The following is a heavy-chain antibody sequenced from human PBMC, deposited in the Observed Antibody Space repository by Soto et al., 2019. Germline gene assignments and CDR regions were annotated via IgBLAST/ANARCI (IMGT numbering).Heavy chain of an antibody. CDR1: GFTVSSNY. J-gene: IGHJ4*02. CDR2: IYRGGGT. Sequence: GGSLRLSCAASGFTVSSNYMSWVRQAPGKGLEWVSVIYRGGGTYYADSVKGRFTISRDNSKSTLYLQMNSLRVEDTAVYYCAKDIVKYTYGACDYWGQGALVTVSS. CDR3: AKDIVKYTYGACDY. D-gene: IGHD5-18*01. V-gene: IGHV3-53*05.